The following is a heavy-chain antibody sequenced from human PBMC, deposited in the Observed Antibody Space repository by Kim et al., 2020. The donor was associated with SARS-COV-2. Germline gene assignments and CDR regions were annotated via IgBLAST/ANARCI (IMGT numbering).Heavy chain of an antibody. V-gene: IGHV4-34*01. CDR1: GGSFSGYY. CDR2: INHSGST. D-gene: IGHD6-6*01. Sequence: SETLSLTCAVYGGSFSGYYWSWIRQPPGKGLEWIGEINHSGSTNYNPSLKSRVTISVDTSKNQFSLKLSSVTAADTAVYYCARADSSSKSDYWGQGTLVTVSS. J-gene: IGHJ4*02. CDR3: ARADSSSKSDY.